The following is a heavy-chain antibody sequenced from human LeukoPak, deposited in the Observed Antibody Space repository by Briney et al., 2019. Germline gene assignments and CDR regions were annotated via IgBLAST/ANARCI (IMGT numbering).Heavy chain of an antibody. CDR1: GFTFSSYG. CDR2: IRYDGSNK. V-gene: IGHV3-30*02. CDR3: ARGGKIAVVGTRSPQYFHH. D-gene: IGHD6-19*01. Sequence: GGSLRLSCAASGFTFSSYGMHWVRQAPGKGLEWVAFIRYDGSNKYYADSVKGRFTISRDNSKNTLYLQMNSLRAEDTAVYYCARGGKIAVVGTRSPQYFHHWGQGTLVTVSS. J-gene: IGHJ1*01.